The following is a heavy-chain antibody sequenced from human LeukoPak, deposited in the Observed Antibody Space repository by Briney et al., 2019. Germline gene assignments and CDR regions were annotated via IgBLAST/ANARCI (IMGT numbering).Heavy chain of an antibody. Sequence: PGGSLRLSCAASGFTFSNYWMHWVRQAPGKGLLWVSRINNDGSSTTYADSVRGRFTISRDNAKNTLYLQMNSLTADDTAVYYCARGLYGPDYWGQGTLVTVSS. V-gene: IGHV3-74*01. CDR3: ARGLYGPDY. D-gene: IGHD2-8*01. CDR1: GFTFSNYW. J-gene: IGHJ4*02. CDR2: INNDGSST.